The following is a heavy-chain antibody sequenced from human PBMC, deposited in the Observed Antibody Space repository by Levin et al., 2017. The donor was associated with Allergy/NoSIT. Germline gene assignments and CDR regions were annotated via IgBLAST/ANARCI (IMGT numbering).Heavy chain of an antibody. CDR3: TRVLVAAGPRLDY. J-gene: IGHJ4*02. CDR1: GFTFGDYA. CDR2: IRSNAHGGTT. Sequence: GESLKISCAVSGFTFGDYAMKWFRQAPGKGLEWISFIRSNAHGGTTEYAASVKGRFTMSRDDYKSIAYLQMNSLKTEDTALYFCTRVLVAAGPRLDYWGQGTLVTVSS. V-gene: IGHV3-49*03. D-gene: IGHD6-13*01.